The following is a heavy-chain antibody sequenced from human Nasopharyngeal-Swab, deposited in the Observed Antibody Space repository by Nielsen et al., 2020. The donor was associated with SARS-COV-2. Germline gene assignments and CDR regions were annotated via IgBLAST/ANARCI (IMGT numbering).Heavy chain of an antibody. J-gene: IGHJ4*02. Sequence: GESLKISCAASEFTMSRNGMHWVRQAPGKGLEWVAYISPSSSTSYYADSVKGRFTISRDNPKNSLYLQMNSLRDEDTALYYCARDVAIVGATLENWGQGTLVTVSS. CDR1: EFTMSRNG. CDR3: ARDVAIVGATLEN. D-gene: IGHD1-26*01. V-gene: IGHV3-48*02. CDR2: ISPSSSTS.